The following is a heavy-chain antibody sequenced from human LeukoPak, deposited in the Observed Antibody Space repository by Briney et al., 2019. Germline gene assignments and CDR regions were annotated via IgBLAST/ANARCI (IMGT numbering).Heavy chain of an antibody. D-gene: IGHD3-3*01. J-gene: IGHJ4*02. Sequence: GGSLRLSCVASGFTFGKYWMSWVRQAPGKGLEWVANIKLDGSEKNYVDSVEGRFTISRDNTKNSLYLQMNSLRAEDTAVFYCARDQYDTWSRRGNFDSWGQGTLVIVSS. CDR3: ARDQYDTWSRRGNFDS. CDR2: IKLDGSEK. V-gene: IGHV3-7*03. CDR1: GFTFGKYW.